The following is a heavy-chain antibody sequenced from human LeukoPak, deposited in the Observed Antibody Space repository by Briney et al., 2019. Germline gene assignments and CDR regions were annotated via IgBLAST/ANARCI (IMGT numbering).Heavy chain of an antibody. J-gene: IGHJ4*02. V-gene: IGHV3-23*01. D-gene: IGHD3-22*01. CDR3: AKDVRYYYDSSGYY. Sequence: GGSLRLSCAASGFSFNTYAMTWVRQAPGKGLEWVSTISGSGGTTHYVDSVKGRFTISRDNSKNTLYLQMNSLRAEDTAVYYCAKDVRYYYDSSGYYWGQGTLVTVSS. CDR1: GFSFNTYA. CDR2: ISGSGGTT.